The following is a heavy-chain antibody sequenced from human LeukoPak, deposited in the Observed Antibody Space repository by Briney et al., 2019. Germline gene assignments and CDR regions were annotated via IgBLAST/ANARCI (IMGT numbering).Heavy chain of an antibody. CDR1: GGSFSGYY. CDR2: INHSGST. J-gene: IGHJ5*02. Sequence: AETLSLTCAVYGGSFSGYYWSWIRQPPGKGLEWIGEINHSGSTNYNPSLKSRVTISVDTSKNQFSLKLSSVTAADTAVYYCARVLDSSGYYYGFDPWGQGTLVTVSS. CDR3: ARVLDSSGYYYGFDP. D-gene: IGHD3-22*01. V-gene: IGHV4-34*01.